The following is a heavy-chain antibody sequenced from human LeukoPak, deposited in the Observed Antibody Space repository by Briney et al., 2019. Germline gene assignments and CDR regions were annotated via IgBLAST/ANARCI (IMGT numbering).Heavy chain of an antibody. D-gene: IGHD4-17*01. CDR1: GFTFSTYA. V-gene: IGHV3-30*04. J-gene: IGHJ6*03. CDR2: ISYDGSNK. Sequence: GRSLRLSCAASGFTFSTYAMHWVRQAPGKGLEWVAVISYDGSNKYYADSVKGRFTISRDNSKNTLYLQMNSLRAEDTAVYYCAKDLPPYGDFYYYYMDVWGKGTTVTVSS. CDR3: AKDLPPYGDFYYYYMDV.